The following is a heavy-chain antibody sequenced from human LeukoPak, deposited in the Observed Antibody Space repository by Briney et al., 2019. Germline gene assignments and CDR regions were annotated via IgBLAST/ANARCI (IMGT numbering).Heavy chain of an antibody. CDR2: ISYDGSNK. CDR1: GFTFSSYA. CDR3: ARDPDYYDSSGYYFDY. D-gene: IGHD3-22*01. J-gene: IGHJ4*02. Sequence: GGSLRLSCAASGFTFSSYAMHWVRQAPGKGLEWVAVISYDGSNKYYADSVKGRFTISRDNSKNTLYLQMNSLRAEDTAVYYCARDPDYYDSSGYYFDYWGQGTLVTVSS. V-gene: IGHV3-30-3*01.